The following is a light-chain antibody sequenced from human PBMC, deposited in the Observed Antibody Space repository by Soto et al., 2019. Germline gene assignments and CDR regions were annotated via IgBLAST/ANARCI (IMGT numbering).Light chain of an antibody. CDR2: AAS. Sequence: DIVMTQSPDSLAVSLGERATTNCKSSQSVLYSSNNKNYLAWYQQKPGKAPKLLIYAASSLQSGVPSRFSGSGSGTDFTLTISSLQPEDFATYYCQQSYSTPPITFGQGTRLEIK. CDR1: QSVLYSSNNKNY. CDR3: QQSYSTPPIT. J-gene: IGKJ5*01. V-gene: IGKV4-1*01.